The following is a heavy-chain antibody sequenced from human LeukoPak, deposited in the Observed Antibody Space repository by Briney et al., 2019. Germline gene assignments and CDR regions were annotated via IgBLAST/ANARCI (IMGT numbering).Heavy chain of an antibody. CDR3: AGLYGSGSYYKGGIDP. J-gene: IGHJ5*02. CDR1: GYSFTSYW. Sequence: GESLRISCKGSGYSFTSYWISWVRQMPGKGLEWMGRIDPSDSYTNYSPSFQGHVTISADKSISTAYLQWSSLKASDTAMYYCAGLYGSGSYYKGGIDPWGQGTLVTVSS. CDR2: IDPSDSYT. V-gene: IGHV5-10-1*01. D-gene: IGHD3-10*01.